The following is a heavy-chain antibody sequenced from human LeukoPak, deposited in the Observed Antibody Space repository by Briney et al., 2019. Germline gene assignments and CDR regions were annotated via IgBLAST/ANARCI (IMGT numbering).Heavy chain of an antibody. CDR3: ARREGYCSTTSCFEYYYYGMDG. V-gene: IGHV3-66*02. J-gene: IGHJ6*02. D-gene: IGHD2-2*01. CDR1: GCTVSSNY. Sequence: AESLSLTCAASGCTVSSNYLSWVRQAPGRGLEWVSVIYSGGSTYYADSVKGRFTISRDNSKNQLYLQMNSLRAEDTAVYYCARREGYCSTTSCFEYYYYGMDGWGQGTTVTVSS. CDR2: IYSGGST.